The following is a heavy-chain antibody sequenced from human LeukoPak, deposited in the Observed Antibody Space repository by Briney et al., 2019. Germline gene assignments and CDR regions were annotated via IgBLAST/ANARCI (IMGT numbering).Heavy chain of an antibody. Sequence: PSETLSHTCAVYGGSFSGYYWSWIRQPPGKGLEWIGEINHSGSTNYNPSLKSRVTISVDTSKNQFSLKLSSVTAADTAVYYCARRTRIYDSSGYYPGSFAYWGQGTLVTVSS. CDR3: ARRTRIYDSSGYYPGSFAY. V-gene: IGHV4-34*01. CDR1: GGSFSGYY. D-gene: IGHD3-22*01. CDR2: INHSGST. J-gene: IGHJ4*02.